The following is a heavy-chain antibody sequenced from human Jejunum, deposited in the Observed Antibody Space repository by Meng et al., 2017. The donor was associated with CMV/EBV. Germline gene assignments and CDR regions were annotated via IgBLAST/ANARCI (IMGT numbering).Heavy chain of an antibody. CDR3: ATSSSGFDFWIDY. V-gene: IGHV1-2*02. D-gene: IGHD5-12*01. J-gene: IGHJ4*02. Sequence: SGYTFTGYYMHWVRQAPGQGPEWMGWINPNSGDTTYPQQLQGRVTMTRDTSISTAYMELSSLRSDDTAVYYCATSSSGFDFWIDYWGQGTRVTVSS. CDR1: GYTFTGYY. CDR2: INPNSGDT.